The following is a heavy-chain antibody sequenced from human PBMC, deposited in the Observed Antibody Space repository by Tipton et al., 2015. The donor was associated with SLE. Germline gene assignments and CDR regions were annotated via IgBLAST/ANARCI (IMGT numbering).Heavy chain of an antibody. J-gene: IGHJ4*02. Sequence: TLSLTCPVSSYSIYNGFYWSWIRQSPGKGLEWIGEGYLGEGYHSGRTNCNPSLKSRVTISVDTSKKQISLKLSSVTAADTAVYYCARDPNGGYGSFDYWGLGALVTVSS. CDR2: LGEGYHSGRT. V-gene: IGHV4-38-2*02. CDR3: ARDPNGGYGSFDY. D-gene: IGHD7-27*01. CDR1: SYSIYNGFY.